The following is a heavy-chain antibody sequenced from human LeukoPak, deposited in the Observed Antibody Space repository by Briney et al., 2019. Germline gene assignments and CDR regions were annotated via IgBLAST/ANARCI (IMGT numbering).Heavy chain of an antibody. V-gene: IGHV3-23*01. D-gene: IGHD6-13*01. CDR3: AKASKQQLVPSPFDY. CDR1: GFTFSSYA. Sequence: GGTLRLSCAASGFTFSSYAMSWVRQAPGKGLEWVSAISGSGGSTYYADSVKGRFTISRDNSKNTLYLQMNSLRAEDTAVYYCAKASKQQLVPSPFDYWGQGTLVTVSS. J-gene: IGHJ4*02. CDR2: ISGSGGST.